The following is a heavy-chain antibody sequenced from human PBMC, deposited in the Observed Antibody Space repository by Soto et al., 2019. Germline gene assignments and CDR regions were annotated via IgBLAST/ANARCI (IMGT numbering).Heavy chain of an antibody. J-gene: IGHJ4*02. CDR2: INASNGKT. D-gene: IGHD6-19*01. CDR3: ARAVAVPADFDY. Sequence: ASVKVSCKASGGTFSSYAISWVRQAPGQRLEWMGGINASNGKTKYSQKFQGRVTITRDTSASTAYMELSSLRSEDTAVYYCARAVAVPADFDYWGQGTLVTVS. CDR1: GGTFSSYA. V-gene: IGHV1-3*01.